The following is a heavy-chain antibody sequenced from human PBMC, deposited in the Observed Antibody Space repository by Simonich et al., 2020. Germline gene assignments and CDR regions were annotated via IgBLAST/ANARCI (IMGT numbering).Heavy chain of an antibody. J-gene: IGHJ3*02. D-gene: IGHD6-13*01. CDR2: SYYSGST. CDR1: GGSISRCRYY. V-gene: IGHV4-39*01. Sequence: QLQLQESGPGLVKHSETLSLTCTVSGGSISRCRYYWGWIRQPPGKGLGWFGSSYYSGSTYYNPSLKGRFTISVDTSKNQFSLKLSSVTAADTAVYYCARHAGFAFDIWGQGTMVTVSS. CDR3: ARHAGFAFDI.